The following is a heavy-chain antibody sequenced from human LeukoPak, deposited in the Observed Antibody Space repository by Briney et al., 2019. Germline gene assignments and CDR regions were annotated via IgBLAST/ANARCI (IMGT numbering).Heavy chain of an antibody. CDR1: GGSISSYY. D-gene: IGHD3-16*01. CDR3: ARETSQKGAHYMDV. Sequence: SETLSLTCTVSGGSISSYYWSWIRQPPGKGLEWIGYIYYSGSTNYNPSLKSRVTISVDTSKNQFSLRLSSVTAADTAVYYCARETSQKGAHYMDVWGKGTTVTISS. V-gene: IGHV4-59*01. J-gene: IGHJ6*03. CDR2: IYYSGST.